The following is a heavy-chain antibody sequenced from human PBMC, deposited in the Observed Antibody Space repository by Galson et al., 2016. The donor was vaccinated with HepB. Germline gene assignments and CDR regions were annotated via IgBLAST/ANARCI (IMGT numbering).Heavy chain of an antibody. D-gene: IGHD6-19*01. CDR3: TRVLIVYSSWSRNNYYYYGMDV. Sequence: SLRLSCAASGFTFSSYPMHWVRRAPGKGLEWVADGSNKYYADSVKGRFTISRDNSKNTLYLQMNGLRAEETAVYYCTRVLIVYSSWSRNNYYYYGMDVWGQGTTVTVSS. CDR2: GSNK. CDR1: GFTFSSYP. V-gene: IGHV3-30-3*01. J-gene: IGHJ6*02.